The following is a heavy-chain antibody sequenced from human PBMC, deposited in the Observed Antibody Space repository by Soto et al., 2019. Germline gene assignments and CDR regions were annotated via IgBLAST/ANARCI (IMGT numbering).Heavy chain of an antibody. CDR3: ARFGDSSGMSGTVDAFDI. CDR1: GGTFSSYA. Sequence: VKVSCKASGGTFSSYAISWVRQAPGQGLEWMGGIIPIFGTANYAQKFQGRVTITADESTSTAYMELSSLRSEDTAVYYCARFGDSSGMSGTVDAFDIWGQGTMVTVSS. CDR2: IIPIFGTA. V-gene: IGHV1-69*01. J-gene: IGHJ3*02. D-gene: IGHD3-10*01.